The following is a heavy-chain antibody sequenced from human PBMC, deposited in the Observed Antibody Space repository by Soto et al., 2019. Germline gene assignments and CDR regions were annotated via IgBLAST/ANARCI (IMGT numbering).Heavy chain of an antibody. CDR2: INPSGGST. V-gene: IGHV1-46*01. Sequence: ASVKVSCKASGYTFTSYYMHWVRQAPGQGLEWMGIINPSGGSTSYAQKFQGRVTMTRDTSTSTVYMELSSLRSEDTAVYYCARSLIAAAGSYYFDYWGQGTLVTVSS. D-gene: IGHD6-13*01. J-gene: IGHJ4*02. CDR1: GYTFTSYY. CDR3: ARSLIAAAGSYYFDY.